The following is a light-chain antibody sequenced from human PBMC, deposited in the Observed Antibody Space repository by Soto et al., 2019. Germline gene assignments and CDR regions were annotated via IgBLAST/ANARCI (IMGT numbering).Light chain of an antibody. V-gene: IGLV2-18*02. J-gene: IGLJ2*01. CDR2: EVS. Sequence: QSALTQPPSVSGSPGQSVTISCTGTSSDVGSYNRVSWYQQPPGTAPKLMIYEVSNRPSGVPDRFSGSKSGNTASLTISGLQAEDEAHYYCSSYTSSSTYVVFGGGTKLTVL. CDR1: SSDVGSYNR. CDR3: SSYTSSSTYVV.